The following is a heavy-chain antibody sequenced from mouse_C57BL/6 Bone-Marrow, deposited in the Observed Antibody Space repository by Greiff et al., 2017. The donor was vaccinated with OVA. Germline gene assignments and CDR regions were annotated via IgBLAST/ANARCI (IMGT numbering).Heavy chain of an antibody. CDR1: GYTFTSYW. V-gene: IGHV1-69*01. Sequence: QVQLQQPGAELVMPGASVKLSCKASGYTFTSYWMHWVKQRPGQGLEWIGEIDPSDSYTNYNQKFKGKSTLTVDKASSTAYMQLSSLTSEDAAVYYCALGSSPVDYWGQGTTLTVSS. D-gene: IGHD1-1*01. CDR3: ALGSSPVDY. CDR2: IDPSDSYT. J-gene: IGHJ2*01.